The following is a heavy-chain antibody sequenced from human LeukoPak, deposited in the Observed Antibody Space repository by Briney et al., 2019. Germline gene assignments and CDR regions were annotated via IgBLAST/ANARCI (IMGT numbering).Heavy chain of an antibody. CDR3: VKDPDPRYCSSTSCSPI. D-gene: IGHD2-2*01. J-gene: IGHJ3*02. CDR2: IAGGGSST. V-gene: IGHV3-NL1*01. Sequence: PGGSLRLSCVASGFKFSDYGMHWVRQAPGKGLEWVSVIAGGGSSTYYADSVKGRFTISRDNSKNTLYLQMNSLRVEDTAVYYCVKDPDPRYCSSTSCSPIWGQGTMVTVSS. CDR1: GFKFSDYG.